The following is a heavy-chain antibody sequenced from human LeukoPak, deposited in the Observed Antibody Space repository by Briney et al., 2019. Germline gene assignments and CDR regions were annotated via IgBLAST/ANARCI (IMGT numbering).Heavy chain of an antibody. D-gene: IGHD3-22*01. CDR1: GGSISSYY. J-gene: IGHJ5*02. Sequence: SETLSLTCTVSGGSISSYYWTWIRQPAGKGLEWIGRIYSSGRTNYNPSLKSRVTMSADTSKNQFSLKLTSVTAADTAVYYCAREDYDSSGYYSVYWFDPWGQGTLVTVSS. V-gene: IGHV4-4*07. CDR3: AREDYDSSGYYSVYWFDP. CDR2: IYSSGRT.